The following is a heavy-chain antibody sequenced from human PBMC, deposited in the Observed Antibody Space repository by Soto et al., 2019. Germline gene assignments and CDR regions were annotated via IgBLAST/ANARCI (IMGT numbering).Heavy chain of an antibody. CDR1: GGPITNY. CDR2: IYYSGST. CDR3: ARVPDY. D-gene: IGHD2-2*01. J-gene: IGHJ4*02. V-gene: IGHV4-59*12. Sequence: SETLSLTCTVSGGPITNYWSWIRQHPGKGLEWIGYIYYSGSTYYNPSLKSRVTISIDRSKNQFSLKLSSVTAEDTAVYYCARVPDYWGQGILVTVSS.